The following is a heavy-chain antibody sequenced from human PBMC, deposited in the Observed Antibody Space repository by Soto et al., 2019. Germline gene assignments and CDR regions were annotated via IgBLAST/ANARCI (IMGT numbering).Heavy chain of an antibody. CDR3: AKALTMASPNWFDP. CDR2: IIPIFGTA. V-gene: IGHV1-69*13. J-gene: IGHJ5*02. Sequence: SVEFSCKASGGPFSTYGISWVRQALGQGLEWMGGIIPIFGTANYAQRFLGRVTISADDSTSTAYMELRSLTSDDTAVYYCAKALTMASPNWFDPWGQGTQVTVSS. CDR1: GGPFSTYG. D-gene: IGHD3-10*01.